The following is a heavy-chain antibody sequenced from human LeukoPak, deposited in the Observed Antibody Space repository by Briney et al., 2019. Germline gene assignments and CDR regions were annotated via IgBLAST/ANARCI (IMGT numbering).Heavy chain of an antibody. CDR3: ARDFLTGYFDF. Sequence: GGSLRLSCAASGFTFSTYNINWVRQAPGKGLEWVSYISSSGSTKYYADSVKGRFTISRDNVKNSLFLQMNSLSDEDTAVYYCARDFLTGYFDFSGQGTLVTVSS. V-gene: IGHV3-48*02. CDR1: GFTFSTYN. J-gene: IGHJ4*02. CDR2: ISSSGSTK. D-gene: IGHD3-9*01.